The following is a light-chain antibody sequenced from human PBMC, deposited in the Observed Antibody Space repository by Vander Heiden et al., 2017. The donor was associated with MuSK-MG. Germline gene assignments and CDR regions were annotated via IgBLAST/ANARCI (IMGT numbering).Light chain of an antibody. CDR3: QQNDRTPPYT. V-gene: IGKV1-39*01. CDR2: AAS. J-gene: IGKJ2*01. Sequence: DIQMTQSPSSLSASVGDRVTITCRASQSISSYLNWYQQKPGKAPKLLIYAASSLQSGVPSRFSGSGSGTDFTLTISSLQPEDFAAYYCQQNDRTPPYTFGQGTKLEIK. CDR1: QSISSY.